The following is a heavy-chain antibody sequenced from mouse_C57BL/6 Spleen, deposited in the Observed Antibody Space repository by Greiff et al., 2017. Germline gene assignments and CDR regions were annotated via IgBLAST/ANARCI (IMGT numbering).Heavy chain of an antibody. V-gene: IGHV7-3*01. CDR3: ARYSYYGSSYGYFDV. D-gene: IGHD1-1*01. CDR1: GFTFTDYY. J-gene: IGHJ1*03. Sequence: EVQLVESGGGLVQPGGSLSLSCAASGFTFTDYYMSWVRQPPGKALEWLGFIRNKANGYTTEYSASVKGRFTISRDNSQSILYLQMTALRAEDSATYDWARYSYYGSSYGYFDVWGTGTTVTVSS. CDR2: IRNKANGYTT.